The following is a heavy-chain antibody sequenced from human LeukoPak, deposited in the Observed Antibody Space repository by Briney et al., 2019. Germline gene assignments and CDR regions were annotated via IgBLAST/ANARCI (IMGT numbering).Heavy chain of an antibody. Sequence: PGGSLRLSCAASGFTFSSYSMNWVRQAPGKGLEWVSYISSSSSTIYYADSVKGRFTISRDNAKNSLYLQMNSLRAEDTAVYYCARDHFGTPPYYYYYMDVWGKGTTVTVSS. J-gene: IGHJ6*03. CDR1: GFTFSSYS. CDR3: ARDHFGTPPYYYYYMDV. D-gene: IGHD1-1*01. CDR2: ISSSSSTI. V-gene: IGHV3-48*01.